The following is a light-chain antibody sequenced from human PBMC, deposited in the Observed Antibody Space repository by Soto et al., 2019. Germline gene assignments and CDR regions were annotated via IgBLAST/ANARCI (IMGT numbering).Light chain of an antibody. Sequence: QSALTQPPSASGSPGQSVTISCTGSSSDVGAYNYVSWYQQHPGKVPKLLIYEVTKRPSGVPDRFSGSKSGNTASLTVSGLQAEDEADYHCSSYRNSSTLYVFGTGTKLTVL. CDR1: SSDVGAYNY. J-gene: IGLJ1*01. CDR3: SSYRNSSTLYV. CDR2: EVT. V-gene: IGLV2-8*01.